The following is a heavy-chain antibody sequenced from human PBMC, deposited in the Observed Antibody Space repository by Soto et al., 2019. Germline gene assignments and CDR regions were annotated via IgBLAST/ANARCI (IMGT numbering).Heavy chain of an antibody. J-gene: IGHJ5*02. CDR3: ARVMVATYNWFDP. V-gene: IGHV3-11*05. Sequence: QVQLVESGGGLVKPGGSPRLSCAASGFTFSDYYMSWIRQAPGKGLEWVSYISSSSSYTNYADSVKGRFTISRDNAKNSLYLQMNSLRAEDTAVYYCARVMVATYNWFDPWGQGTLVTVSS. CDR1: GFTFSDYY. CDR2: ISSSSSYT. D-gene: IGHD5-12*01.